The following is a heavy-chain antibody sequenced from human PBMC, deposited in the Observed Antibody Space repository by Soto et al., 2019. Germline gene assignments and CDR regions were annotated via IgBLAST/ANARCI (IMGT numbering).Heavy chain of an antibody. D-gene: IGHD6-19*01. CDR1: RGSISSGGYY. V-gene: IGHV4-31*03. Sequence: QVQLQESGPGLVKPYQTLSLTCPVSRGSISSGGYYWSWIRQHPGKGLEWIGYIYYSGGTYYSTYLKSGVAMSVDTSKNQFDWKLSVVTASDTALYYCARGASVSREGVLFDPWGQGPLVTVSS. CDR2: IYYSGGT. J-gene: IGHJ5*02. CDR3: ARGASVSREGVLFDP.